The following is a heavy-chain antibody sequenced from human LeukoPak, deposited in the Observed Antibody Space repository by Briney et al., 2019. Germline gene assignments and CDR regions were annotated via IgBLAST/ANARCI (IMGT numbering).Heavy chain of an antibody. D-gene: IGHD5-12*01. CDR1: GITLSNYG. J-gene: IGHJ4*02. V-gene: IGHV3-23*01. CDR3: VNLGYSD. Sequence: PGGSLRLSCAVSGITLSNYGMSWVRQAPGKGLEWVAGISDSGGRTNYADSVKGRFTISRDNAKNSVYLQMNSLRVEDTAVYYCVNLGYSDGGQGTLVTVSS. CDR2: ISDSGGRT.